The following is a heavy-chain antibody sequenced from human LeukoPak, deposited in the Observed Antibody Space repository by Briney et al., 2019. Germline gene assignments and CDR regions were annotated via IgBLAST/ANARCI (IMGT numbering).Heavy chain of an antibody. J-gene: IGHJ4*02. D-gene: IGHD6-13*01. V-gene: IGHV1-2*06. CDR3: ARDQGSLTRSWYTGY. CDR2: INPYSGDT. Sequence: GASVKVSCKXSGYTFTGYHIHWVRQAPGQGLEWMGRINPYSGDTNFAQKFQGRVTMTRDTSITTAYMHLSRLTPDDTAVYFCARDQGSLTRSWYTGYWGQGTQVTVSS. CDR1: GYTFTGYH.